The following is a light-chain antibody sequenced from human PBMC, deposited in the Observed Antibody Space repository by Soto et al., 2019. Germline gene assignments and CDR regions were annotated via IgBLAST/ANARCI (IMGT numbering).Light chain of an antibody. CDR3: QQYDNLPLT. CDR2: DAY. Sequence: DIQMTQSPSSLSASVGGRVTITCQASQDISSYLSWYQQRPGKAPELLISDAYNLETGVPSRFSGSGSGTHFTFTISSLQPEDIATYYCQQYDNLPLTFGGGTKVEIK. V-gene: IGKV1-33*01. CDR1: QDISSY. J-gene: IGKJ4*01.